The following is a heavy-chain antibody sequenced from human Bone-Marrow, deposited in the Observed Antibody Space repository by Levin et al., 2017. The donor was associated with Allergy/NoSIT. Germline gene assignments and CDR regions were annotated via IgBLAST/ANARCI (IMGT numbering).Heavy chain of an antibody. V-gene: IGHV3-53*01. CDR2: IYSSGVT. Sequence: PGGSLRLSCAASEFTVFNNYMSWVRQAPGKGLEWVSTIYSSGVTNYADSVKGRFIISRDRSKNTLYLQMNRLRDEDTAVYYCSRKTDSNPPGAYWGQGTLVTVSS. CDR1: EFTVFNNY. D-gene: IGHD6-13*01. J-gene: IGHJ4*02. CDR3: SRKTDSNPPGAY.